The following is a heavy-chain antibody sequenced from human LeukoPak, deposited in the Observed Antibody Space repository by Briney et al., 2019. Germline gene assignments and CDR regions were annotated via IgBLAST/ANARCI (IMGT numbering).Heavy chain of an antibody. CDR1: GGSISSCY. J-gene: IGHJ4*02. D-gene: IGHD2/OR15-2a*01. CDR3: AGHHPRNTVDF. Sequence: SETLSLTCTVSGGSISSCYWSWIRQPPGKGLEWIAYISDIGSINYNPSLKSRVTISVDTSKNQFSLKLSSVTAADTAVYYCAGHHPRNTVDFWGQGTLVIVSS. V-gene: IGHV4-59*08. CDR2: ISDIGSI.